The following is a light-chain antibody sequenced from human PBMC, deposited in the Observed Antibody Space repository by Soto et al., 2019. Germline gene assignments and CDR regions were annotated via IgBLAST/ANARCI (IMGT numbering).Light chain of an antibody. CDR1: QDISTW. J-gene: IGKJ5*01. V-gene: IGKV1-12*01. CDR2: AAS. Sequence: DIQMTQSPSSVSASVGDRVTITCRASQDISTWLAWYQQKPGKAPKLLIYAASSLFSGVPSRFSGSGSGTDFTLTIRSLQPEDFATYYCQQADSLPLVTFGQGTRLDLK. CDR3: QQADSLPLVT.